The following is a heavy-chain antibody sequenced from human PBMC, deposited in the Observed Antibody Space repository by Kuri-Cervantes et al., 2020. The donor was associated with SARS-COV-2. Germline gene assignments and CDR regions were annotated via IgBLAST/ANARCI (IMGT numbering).Heavy chain of an antibody. CDR1: GGSISSGDYY. D-gene: IGHD3-3*01. CDR3: ARVTTIFRDAFDI. CDR2: IYTSGST. Sequence: LRLSCTVSGGSISSGDYYWSWIRQPPGKGLEWIGRIYTSGSTNYNPSLKSRVTMSVDTSKNQFSLKLSSVTAADTAVYYCARVTTIFRDAFDIWGQGTMVTVSS. J-gene: IGHJ3*02. V-gene: IGHV4-61*02.